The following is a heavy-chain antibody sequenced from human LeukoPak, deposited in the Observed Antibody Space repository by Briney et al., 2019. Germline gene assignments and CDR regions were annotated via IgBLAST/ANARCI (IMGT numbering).Heavy chain of an antibody. CDR2: ISSNGGST. CDR3: ARVPGGLEWADFDY. D-gene: IGHD3-3*01. V-gene: IGHV3-64D*09. J-gene: IGHJ4*02. Sequence: GGSLRLSCSASGFTLSSYAMHWVRQAPGKGLKYVSAISSNGGSTFYADSVKGRFTISRDNSKNTLYLQMSSLRPEDTAVYYCARVPGGLEWADFDYWGQGTLVTVSS. CDR1: GFTLSSYA.